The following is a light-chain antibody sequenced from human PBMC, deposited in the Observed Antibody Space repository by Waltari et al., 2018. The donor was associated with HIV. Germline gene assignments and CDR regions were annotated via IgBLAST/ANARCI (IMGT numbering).Light chain of an antibody. CDR3: QQSNSFASFT. Sequence: DIQLTQSPFSVPASLGARVTITCRATHIASRLAWYQQKPGKPPKLLIYAASTLRGAVPSRISGSMSETDVAHTINSLQPGVFASFFCQQSNSFASFTFGGGTKVTIK. V-gene: IGKV1-12*02. J-gene: IGKJ4*01. CDR1: HIASR. CDR2: AAS.